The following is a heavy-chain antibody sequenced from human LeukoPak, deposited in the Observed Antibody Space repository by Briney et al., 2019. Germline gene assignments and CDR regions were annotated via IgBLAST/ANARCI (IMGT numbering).Heavy chain of an antibody. CDR2: ITPKSGGT. Sequence: ASVKVSCKASGYTFTDYFIHWVRLAPGQGLEWMGWITPKSGGTNYAQKFQGRVTITRDPSISTAYMELSSLRSDDTAVYFCARDKGPVAGTGVGSFDHWGQGTLVTVSS. CDR3: ARDKGPVAGTGVGSFDH. V-gene: IGHV1-2*02. CDR1: GYTFTDYF. D-gene: IGHD6-19*01. J-gene: IGHJ4*02.